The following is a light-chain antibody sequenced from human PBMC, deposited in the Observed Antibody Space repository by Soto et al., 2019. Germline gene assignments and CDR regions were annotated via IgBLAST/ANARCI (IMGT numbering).Light chain of an antibody. V-gene: IGLV1-47*01. CDR3: AAWDDSLSVL. J-gene: IGLJ2*01. CDR1: SSNIGSNY. Sequence: QPVLTQPPSASGTPGQRVTISCSGSSSNIGSNYVYWYQQLPGTAPKLLIYRNNQRPSGVPDRFSGSKSGTSASLAISGLQSEDEADYYCAAWDDSLSVLFGGGTKLTVL. CDR2: RNN.